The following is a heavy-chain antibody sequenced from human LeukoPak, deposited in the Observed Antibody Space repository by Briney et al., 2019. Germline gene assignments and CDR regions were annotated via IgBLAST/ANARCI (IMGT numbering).Heavy chain of an antibody. D-gene: IGHD2-15*01. CDR3: AKAPPPYCSGGSCFDAFDI. J-gene: IGHJ3*02. CDR2: ISYDGSNK. CDR1: GFTFSSYA. Sequence: GRSLRLSCAASGFTFSSYAMHWVRQAPGKGLEWVAVISYDGSNKYYADSVKGRFTISRDNSKNTLYLQMNSLRAEDTAIYYCAKAPPPYCSGGSCFDAFDIWGQGTMVTVS. V-gene: IGHV3-30*04.